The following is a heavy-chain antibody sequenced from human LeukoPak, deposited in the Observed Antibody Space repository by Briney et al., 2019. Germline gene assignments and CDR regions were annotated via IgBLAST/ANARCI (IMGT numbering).Heavy chain of an antibody. J-gene: IGHJ3*02. CDR3: AREVGTPQAFDI. CDR1: RFTFSNYG. D-gene: IGHD1-26*01. V-gene: IGHV3-48*01. Sequence: GGSLRLSCAASRFTFSNYGVNWVRQAPGKGLEWASYINSRSSTIYYADSVRGRFTISRDNAKNSLYLQMNSLKAEDTAIYYCAREVGTPQAFDIWGQGTMVTVSS. CDR2: INSRSSTI.